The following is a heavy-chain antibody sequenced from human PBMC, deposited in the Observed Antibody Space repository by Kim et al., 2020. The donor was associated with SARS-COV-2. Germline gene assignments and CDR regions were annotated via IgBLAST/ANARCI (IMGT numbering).Heavy chain of an antibody. CDR1: GFTFSSYE. CDR3: ASGIDSLRGATVGVNV. D-gene: IGHD4-17*01. J-gene: IGHJ6*02. CDR2: ISSSGSTI. Sequence: GWSLRLSCAASGFTFSSYEMNWVRQAPGKGLEWVSYISSSGSTIYYADSVKGRFTISRDNAKNSLYLQMNSLRAEDTAVYYCASGIDSLRGATVGVNVWGQGTTVTVSS. V-gene: IGHV3-48*03.